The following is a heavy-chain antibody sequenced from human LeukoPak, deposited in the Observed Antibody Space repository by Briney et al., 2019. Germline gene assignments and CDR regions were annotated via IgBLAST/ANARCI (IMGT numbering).Heavy chain of an antibody. Sequence: GGSLRLSCAASGFTFSSYGMHWVRQAPGKGLEWVAVISYDGSNKYYADSVKGRFTISRDNSKNTLYLQMNSLRAEDTAVYYCAKVSSSSWPFDYWGQGTLVTVSS. D-gene: IGHD6-6*01. V-gene: IGHV3-30*18. CDR1: GFTFSSYG. CDR2: ISYDGSNK. CDR3: AKVSSSSWPFDY. J-gene: IGHJ4*02.